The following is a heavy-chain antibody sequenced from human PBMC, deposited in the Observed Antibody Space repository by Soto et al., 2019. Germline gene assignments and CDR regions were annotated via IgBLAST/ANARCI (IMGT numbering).Heavy chain of an antibody. V-gene: IGHV4-59*01. J-gene: IGHJ3*02. D-gene: IGHD5-18*01. CDR1: GGSISGYY. CDR3: AGSGSKYGANALDI. Sequence: SETLSLTCTVSGGSISGYYWNWIRQPPGKGLEYIGHIYYIGTTNYNPSLKSRATISVDTSKNQFSLKLTSVTAADTAVYFCAGSGSKYGANALDIWDQGTMVTVSS. CDR2: IYYIGTT.